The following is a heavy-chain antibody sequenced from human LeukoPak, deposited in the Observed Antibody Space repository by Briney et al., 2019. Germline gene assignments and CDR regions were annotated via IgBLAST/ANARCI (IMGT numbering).Heavy chain of an antibody. V-gene: IGHV3-30*02. J-gene: IGHJ4*02. D-gene: IGHD6-19*01. CDR2: IRDDGSNK. Sequence: PGGSLRLSCAASGFTFSSYGMRWVRQAPGKGLEWVAFIRDDGSNKYYADSVKGRFTISRDNSKNTLYLQMNSLRAEDTVVYCRAKDHLQSAVAGLIDYWGQGTLATVSS. CDR3: AKDHLQSAVAGLIDY. CDR1: GFTFSSYG.